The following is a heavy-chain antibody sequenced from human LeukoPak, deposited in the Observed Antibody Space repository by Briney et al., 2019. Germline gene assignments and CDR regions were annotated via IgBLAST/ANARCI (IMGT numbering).Heavy chain of an antibody. Sequence: SETLSLTCAVYGGSFSGYYWSWIRQPPGKGLEWIGEINHSGSTNYNPSLKSRVTISVDTSKNQFSLKLSSVTAADTAVYYCARHEMYSSGWYLDYWGQGTLVTVSS. CDR1: GGSFSGYY. J-gene: IGHJ4*02. D-gene: IGHD6-19*01. V-gene: IGHV4-34*01. CDR2: INHSGST. CDR3: ARHEMYSSGWYLDY.